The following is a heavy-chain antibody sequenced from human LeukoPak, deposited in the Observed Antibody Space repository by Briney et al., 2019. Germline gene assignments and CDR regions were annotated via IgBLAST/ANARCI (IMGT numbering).Heavy chain of an antibody. J-gene: IGHJ6*02. CDR1: GFTFDMYA. D-gene: IGHD6-13*01. CDR2: VSGGVGAT. V-gene: IGHV3-23*01. CDR3: TKGGDFTNSWYYYGMDV. Sequence: SGGSLRLSCAASGFTFDMYAISWGRQAPGKGLEWVASVSGGVGATYYSDSVRGRFTIPRDNSKKTVSLQLNSLRAEDTAVYYCTKGGDFTNSWYYYGMDVWGQGTTVIVSS.